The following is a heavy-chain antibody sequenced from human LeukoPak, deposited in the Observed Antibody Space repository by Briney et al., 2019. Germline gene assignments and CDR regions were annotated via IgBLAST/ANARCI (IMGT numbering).Heavy chain of an antibody. Sequence: PSQTLSLTCTVSGGSISSGSYYWSWIRRPAGKGLEWIGRIYTSGSTNYNPSLKSRVTISVDTSKNQFSLKLSSVTAADTAVYYCARAHALWLNTGIYYYMDVWGKGTTVTVSS. CDR2: IYTSGST. CDR1: GGSISSGSYY. V-gene: IGHV4-61*02. J-gene: IGHJ6*03. D-gene: IGHD3-10*01. CDR3: ARAHALWLNTGIYYYMDV.